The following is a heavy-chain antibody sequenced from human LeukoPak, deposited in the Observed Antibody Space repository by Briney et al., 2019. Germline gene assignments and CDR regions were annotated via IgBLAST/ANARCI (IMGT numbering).Heavy chain of an antibody. D-gene: IGHD3-22*01. CDR3: ASDTSHTGGYYYREDAFDV. V-gene: IGHV1-8*02. CDR2: MNPNSGNT. J-gene: IGHJ3*01. CDR1: GYTFTGYY. Sequence: GASVKVSCKASGYTFTGYYMHWVRQATGQGLEWMGWMNPNSGNTGYAQKFQGRVTMTRNTSISTAYMELNSLTSEDTAVYYCASDTSHTGGYYYREDAFDVWGQGTMVTVSS.